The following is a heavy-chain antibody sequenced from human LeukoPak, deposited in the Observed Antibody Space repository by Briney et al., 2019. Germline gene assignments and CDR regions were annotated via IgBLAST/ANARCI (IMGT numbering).Heavy chain of an antibody. Sequence: SETLSLTCTVSGGSISNYYWSWIRQPPGKGLEWIGYIYYSGSTNYNPSLKSRVTISVDTSKNQFSLKLRSVTAADTAVYYCARDDSSGYLAFDIWGQGTMVTVSS. CDR1: GGSISNYY. J-gene: IGHJ3*02. V-gene: IGHV4-59*01. CDR2: IYYSGST. CDR3: ARDDSSGYLAFDI. D-gene: IGHD3-22*01.